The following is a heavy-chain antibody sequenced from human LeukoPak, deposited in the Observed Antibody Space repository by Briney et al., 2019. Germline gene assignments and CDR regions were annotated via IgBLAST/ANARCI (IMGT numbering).Heavy chain of an antibody. V-gene: IGHV1-2*02. CDR2: TNPNSGGT. CDR1: GYTFTGYY. D-gene: IGHD2-15*01. Sequence: ASVKVSCKASGYTFTGYYMHWMRQAPGQGLEWMGWTNPNSGGTNYAQEFQGRVTMTRDTSISTAYMELSRLRSDDTAVYYCARECLTFFDCSGGSCSRETLYYYYGIDVWGQGTTVTVSS. J-gene: IGHJ6*02. CDR3: ARECLTFFDCSGGSCSRETLYYYYGIDV.